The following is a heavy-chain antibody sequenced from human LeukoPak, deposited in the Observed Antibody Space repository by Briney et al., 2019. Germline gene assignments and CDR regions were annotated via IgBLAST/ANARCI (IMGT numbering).Heavy chain of an antibody. CDR2: IYYSGST. CDR1: GGSISSSSSY. CDR3: ARVSSGYYYHFDF. J-gene: IGHJ4*02. Sequence: PSETLSLTCTVSGGSISSSSSYWGWIRQPPGKGLEWIGSIYYSGSTYFNPSLKSRVTISVDTSKNQFPLKLSSVTAADTAVYYCARVSSGYYYHFDFWGQGTLVTVSS. D-gene: IGHD3-22*01. V-gene: IGHV4-39*01.